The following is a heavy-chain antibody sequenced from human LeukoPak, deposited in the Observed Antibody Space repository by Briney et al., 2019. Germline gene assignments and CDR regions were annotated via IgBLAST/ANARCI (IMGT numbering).Heavy chain of an antibody. D-gene: IGHD1-26*01. J-gene: IGHJ4*02. V-gene: IGHV6-1*01. CDR1: GDSVSSNTAA. CDR3: ARDLGSGRGTFIASMAY. Sequence: SQTLSLTCAISGDSVSSNTAAWNWIRQSPSRGLEWLGRTYYRSRWYNDYAVSVKSRISINPDTSKNQISLQLNSVTPEDTAVYYCARDLGSGRGTFIASMAYWGQGTLVTVSS. CDR2: TYYRSRWYN.